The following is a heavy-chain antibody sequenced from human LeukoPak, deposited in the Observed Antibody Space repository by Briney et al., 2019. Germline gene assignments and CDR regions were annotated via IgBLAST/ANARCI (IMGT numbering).Heavy chain of an antibody. CDR3: ARDSLYYYDSSGYPNFDY. J-gene: IGHJ4*02. CDR2: ISSSSSYI. Sequence: PGGSLRLSCAASGFTFSSYSMNWVRQAPGKGLEWVSSISSSSSYIYYADSVKGRFTISRDNAKNSLYLQMNSLRAEDTAVYYCARDSLYYYDSSGYPNFDYWGQGTLVTVSS. D-gene: IGHD3-22*01. CDR1: GFTFSSYS. V-gene: IGHV3-21*01.